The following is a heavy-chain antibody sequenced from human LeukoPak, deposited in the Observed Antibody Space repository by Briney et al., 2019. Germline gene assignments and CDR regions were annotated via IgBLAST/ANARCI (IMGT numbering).Heavy chain of an antibody. CDR1: GFTFSSYW. Sequence: PGGSLRLSCAVSGFTFSSYWMHWVRHVPGEGLVWVARTNTDGRTTTYADSVKGRFTISRDNAKNMVYLQMNSLRVEDTAVYYCARIEDRDAAFDSWGQGTLVTVSS. CDR2: TNTDGRTT. CDR3: ARIEDRDAAFDS. J-gene: IGHJ4*02. D-gene: IGHD2-2*01. V-gene: IGHV3-74*01.